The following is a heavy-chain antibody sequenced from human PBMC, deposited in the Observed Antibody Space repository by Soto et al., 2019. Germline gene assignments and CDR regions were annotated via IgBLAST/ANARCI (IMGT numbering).Heavy chain of an antibody. CDR3: AKGAGMYSSSWFRDAFEI. D-gene: IGHD6-13*01. CDR1: GFTFITYR. J-gene: IGHJ3*02. Sequence: GQSLRLPCAASGFTFITYRIHWCRQAPGKGMKWVAVISYDGSNKYYADSVKGRFTISRDNSKNTLYLQMNSLRAEDTAVYYCAKGAGMYSSSWFRDAFEIWGQGTMDTVSS. V-gene: IGHV3-30*18. CDR2: ISYDGSNK.